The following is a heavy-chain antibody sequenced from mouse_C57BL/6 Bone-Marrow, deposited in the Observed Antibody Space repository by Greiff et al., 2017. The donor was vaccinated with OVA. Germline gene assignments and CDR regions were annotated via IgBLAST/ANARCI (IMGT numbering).Heavy chain of an antibody. D-gene: IGHD1-1*01. CDR3: AREGDYGSSYGY. J-gene: IGHJ2*01. V-gene: IGHV1-76*01. CDR2: IYPGSGNT. Sequence: QVQLQQSGAELVRPGASVKLSCKASGYTFTDYYINWVTQRPGQGLEWIARIYPGSGNTYYNEKFKGKATMTAEQSSSTAYMQLSSLTSEDSAVYFCAREGDYGSSYGYWGQGTTLTVSS. CDR1: GYTFTDYY.